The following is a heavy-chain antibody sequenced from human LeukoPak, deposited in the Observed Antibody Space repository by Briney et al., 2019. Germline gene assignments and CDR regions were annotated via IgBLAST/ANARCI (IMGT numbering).Heavy chain of an antibody. D-gene: IGHD1-26*01. Sequence: GGSLRLSCAASGFTFSNYAMTWVRQAPGKGLEWVSGISGSGGSTYYADSVKGRFTISRDNPKNTLYLQMNSLRAEDTAVYYCAKDRGGNYLFYLDYWGQGTLVTVSS. CDR1: GFTFSNYA. J-gene: IGHJ4*02. CDR2: ISGSGGST. V-gene: IGHV3-23*01. CDR3: AKDRGGNYLFYLDY.